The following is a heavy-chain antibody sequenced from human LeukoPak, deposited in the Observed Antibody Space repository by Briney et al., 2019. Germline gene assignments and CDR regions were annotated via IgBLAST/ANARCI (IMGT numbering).Heavy chain of an antibody. V-gene: IGHV3-23*01. Sequence: GGSLRLSCAASGFTFSSYAMSWVRQAPGKGLEWVSVISGSGGGTYYADSVKGRFTISRDESKNTLNLQMNSLRAEDTAVYYCANLGPVYSYHYGMDVWGQGTTVTVSS. CDR1: GFTFSSYA. J-gene: IGHJ6*02. CDR3: ANLGPVYSYHYGMDV. CDR2: ISGSGGGT.